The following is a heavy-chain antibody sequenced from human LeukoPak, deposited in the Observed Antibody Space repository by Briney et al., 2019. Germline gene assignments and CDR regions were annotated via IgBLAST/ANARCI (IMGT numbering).Heavy chain of an antibody. CDR2: ISFDGSHK. CDR1: GFTFISHP. J-gene: IGHJ4*02. Sequence: GGSLSLSCAASGFTFISHPMHWVRQAPGKGLEWVAVISFDGSHKYYADSVTGRFTISRDNSKNTLYLQMDSLRTDDTAMYYCARDFGITWAQYYFDYWGQGTLVTVSS. V-gene: IGHV3-30*04. CDR3: ARDFGITWAQYYFDY. D-gene: IGHD3-10*01.